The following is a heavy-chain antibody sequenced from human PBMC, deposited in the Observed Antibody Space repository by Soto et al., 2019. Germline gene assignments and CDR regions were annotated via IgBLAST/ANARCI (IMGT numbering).Heavy chain of an antibody. J-gene: IGHJ6*02. CDR3: ARQATVYYYYYGMDV. CDR1: GGSISSGGYY. CDR2: IYYSGST. V-gene: IGHV4-31*03. Sequence: QVQLQESGPGLVKPSQTLSLTCTVSGGSISSGGYYWSWIRQHPGKGLEWIGYIYYSGSTYYNPSLKSRVTISVDTSKNQFSLKLSSVTAADTAVYYCARQATVYYYYYGMDVWGQGTTVTVSS.